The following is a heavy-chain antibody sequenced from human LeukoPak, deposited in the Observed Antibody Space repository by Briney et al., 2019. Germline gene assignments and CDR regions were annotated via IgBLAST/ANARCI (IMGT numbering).Heavy chain of an antibody. J-gene: IGHJ4*02. CDR3: ARAKGRRFGELLYAFDY. CDR2: ISSSSSTI. D-gene: IGHD3-10*01. Sequence: GGSLRLSCAASGFTFSSYSMNWVRQAPGKGLEWVSYISSSSSTIFYADSVKGPFTISRDNAKNSLYLQMNSLRAEDTAVYYCARAKGRRFGELLYAFDYWGQGTLVTVSS. CDR1: GFTFSSYS. V-gene: IGHV3-48*01.